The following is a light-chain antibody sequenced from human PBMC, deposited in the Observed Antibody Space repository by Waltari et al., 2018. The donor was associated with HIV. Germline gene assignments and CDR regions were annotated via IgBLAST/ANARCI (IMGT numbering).Light chain of an antibody. CDR1: KLGHKY. CDR2: QDK. V-gene: IGLV3-1*01. CDR3: QAWDMNTVV. J-gene: IGLJ2*01. Sequence: SYELTQAPSVSVSPGQTATITCSGDKLGHKYTSWYQQRPGQSPLLVIFQDKKRPSGIPERFSASNSGNTATLTISGSQAMDEAAYYCQAWDMNTVVFGGGTKLTVL.